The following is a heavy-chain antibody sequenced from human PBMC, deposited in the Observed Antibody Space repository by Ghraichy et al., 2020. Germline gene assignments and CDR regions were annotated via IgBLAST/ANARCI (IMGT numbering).Heavy chain of an antibody. CDR1: GYTLTELS. V-gene: IGHV1-24*01. J-gene: IGHJ5*02. CDR3: ATRKVSVGATVSLWFDP. Sequence: ASVKVSCKVSGYTLTELSMHWVRQAPGKGLEWMGGFDPEDGETIYTQKFQGRVTMTEDTSTDTAYMELSSLRSEDTAVYYCATRKVSVGATVSLWFDPWGQGTLVTVSS. D-gene: IGHD1-26*01. CDR2: FDPEDGET.